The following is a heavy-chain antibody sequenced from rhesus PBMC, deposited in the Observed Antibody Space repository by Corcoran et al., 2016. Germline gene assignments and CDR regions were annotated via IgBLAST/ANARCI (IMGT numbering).Heavy chain of an antibody. D-gene: IGHD5-24*01. V-gene: IGHV4S12*01. CDR3: ARLGTHRFDV. Sequence: QVQLQESGPGIMKPSETLSLTCAVSGGTISSGYYYWSWIRQPPGKGLEWIGGIYSSIKGTNNTPSLKSRVTISKDTPKTQFSLKLSSVTATDTAVYYCARLGTHRFDVWGPGVLVSVSS. CDR2: IYSSIKGT. J-gene: IGHJ5-1*01. CDR1: GGTISSGYYY.